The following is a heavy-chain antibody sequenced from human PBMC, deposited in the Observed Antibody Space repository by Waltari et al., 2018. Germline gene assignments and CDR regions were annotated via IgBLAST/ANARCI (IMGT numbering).Heavy chain of an antibody. CDR1: GFTFSSYG. CDR2: IWYDGSNK. CDR3: ARDRADYYDSSGYYMDY. D-gene: IGHD3-22*01. J-gene: IGHJ4*02. Sequence: QVQLVESGGGVVQPGRSLRLSCAASGFTFSSYGMHWVRQAPGKGLGWVAVIWYDGSNKYYADSVKGRFTISRDNSKNTLYLQMNSLRAEDTAVYYCARDRADYYDSSGYYMDYWGQGTLVTVSS. V-gene: IGHV3-33*01.